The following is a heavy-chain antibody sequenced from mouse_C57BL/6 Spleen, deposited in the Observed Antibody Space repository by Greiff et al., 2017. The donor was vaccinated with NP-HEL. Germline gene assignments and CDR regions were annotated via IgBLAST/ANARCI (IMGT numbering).Heavy chain of an antibody. CDR2: IYPGSGST. CDR1: GYTFTSYW. D-gene: IGHD2-4*01. Sequence: VQLQQPGAELVKPGASVKMSCKASGYTFTSYWITWVKQRPGQGLEWIGDIYPGSGSTNYNEKFKSKATLTVDTSSSTAYMQLSSLTSEDSAVYYCARFLYDYDGDYAMDYWGQGTSVTVSS. CDR3: ARFLYDYDGDYAMDY. J-gene: IGHJ4*01. V-gene: IGHV1-55*01.